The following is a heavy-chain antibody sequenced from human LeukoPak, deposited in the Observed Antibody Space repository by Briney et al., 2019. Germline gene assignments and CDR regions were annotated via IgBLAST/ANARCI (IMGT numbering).Heavy chain of an antibody. V-gene: IGHV3-21*06. D-gene: IGHD1-26*01. J-gene: IGHJ6*03. CDR3: ARDPYSGHYGDYYYYYMDV. CDR1: GFTFSTYN. Sequence: GGSLRLSCAASGFTFSTYNMNWVRHAPGKGLEWISSITSSSSYIYYADSVKGRFTISRDNAKNSLYLQMNSLSPDDTAVYFCARDPYSGHYGDYYYYYMDVWGKGTTVTISS. CDR2: ITSSSSYI.